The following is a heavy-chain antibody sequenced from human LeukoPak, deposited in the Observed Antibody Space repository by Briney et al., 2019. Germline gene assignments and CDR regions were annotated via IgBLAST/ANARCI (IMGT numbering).Heavy chain of an antibody. Sequence: PGGSLRLSCVASGFTFSTYGMSWVRQAPGKGSTGSGTYYPDSLKGRFIISRDNSQHTVFLQKTSLRPEATAFYFCAKDGPLLWFGPTDAWGQGILVTVSS. D-gene: IGHD3-10*01. V-gene: IGHV3-23*01. CDR3: AKDGPLLWFGPTDA. J-gene: IGHJ5*02. CDR1: GFTFSTYG. CDR2: TGSGT.